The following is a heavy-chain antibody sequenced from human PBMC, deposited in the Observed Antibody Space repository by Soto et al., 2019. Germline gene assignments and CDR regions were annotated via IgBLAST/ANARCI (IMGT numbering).Heavy chain of an antibody. CDR3: AIVYYQLPIRDAFDI. D-gene: IGHD2-2*01. Sequence: GGSLRLSCAASGFTFSSYSMNWVRQAPGKGLEWVSSISSSSSYIYYADSVKGRFTISRDNAKNSLYLQMNSLRAEDTAVYYCAIVYYQLPIRDAFDIWGQGTMVTVSS. CDR2: ISSSSSYI. V-gene: IGHV3-21*01. CDR1: GFTFSSYS. J-gene: IGHJ3*02.